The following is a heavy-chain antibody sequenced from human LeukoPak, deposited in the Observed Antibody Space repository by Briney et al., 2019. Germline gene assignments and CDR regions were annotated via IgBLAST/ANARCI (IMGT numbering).Heavy chain of an antibody. Sequence: PSETLSLTCTVSGGSISNYWWSWVRQPPGKGLEWIGYVFDSGGTNYNPSLKSRVTISVDTSKKQFSLKLSSVTAADTAVYYCARGYSSSWNYFDYWGQGTLVTVSS. D-gene: IGHD6-13*01. V-gene: IGHV4-59*01. CDR2: VFDSGGT. J-gene: IGHJ4*02. CDR1: GGSISNYW. CDR3: ARGYSSSWNYFDY.